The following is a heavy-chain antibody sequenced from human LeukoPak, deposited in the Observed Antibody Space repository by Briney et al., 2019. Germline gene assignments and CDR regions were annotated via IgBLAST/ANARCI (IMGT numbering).Heavy chain of an antibody. Sequence: GASVKVSCKASGYTFTGYYMHWVRRAPGQGLEWMGGIIPIFGTANYAQKFQGRVTITTDESTSTAYMELSSLRSEDTAVYYCASRGKQWIYNWNENYYYYYMDVWGKGTTVTVSS. J-gene: IGHJ6*03. D-gene: IGHD1-20*01. CDR2: IIPIFGTA. CDR3: ASRGKQWIYNWNENYYYYYMDV. CDR1: GYTFTGYY. V-gene: IGHV1-69*05.